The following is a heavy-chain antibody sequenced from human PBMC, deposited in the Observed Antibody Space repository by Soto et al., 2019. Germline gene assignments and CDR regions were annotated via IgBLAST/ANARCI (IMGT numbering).Heavy chain of an antibody. CDR1: AFHENSHG. V-gene: IGHV3-33*01. CDR2: IWYDGSNK. J-gene: IGHJ4*02. Sequence: LRHPCASSAFHENSHGMHWFRHSPGKGLEWVAVIWYDGSNKYHADSAKGRFTISRDNSKNTLYLQMNSLRAEDTAVYYCARDVSTGRGDFFESWGQGTLVTVAS. D-gene: IGHD1-1*01. CDR3: ARDVSTGRGDFFES.